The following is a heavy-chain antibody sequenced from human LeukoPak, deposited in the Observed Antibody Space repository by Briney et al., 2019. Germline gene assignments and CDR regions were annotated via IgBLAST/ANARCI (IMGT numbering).Heavy chain of an antibody. CDR2: INPNSGGT. V-gene: IGHV1-2*02. CDR3: ARVLVPAGGGVVDY. CDR1: GYTFTGYY. J-gene: IGHJ4*02. D-gene: IGHD3-16*01. Sequence: ASVKVSFKASGYTFTGYYMHWVRQAPGQGLEWVGWINPNSGGTNYAQKFQGRVTMTRATSISTAYMELSRMRSDDTAVYYCARVLVPAGGGVVDYWGQGTLVTVSS.